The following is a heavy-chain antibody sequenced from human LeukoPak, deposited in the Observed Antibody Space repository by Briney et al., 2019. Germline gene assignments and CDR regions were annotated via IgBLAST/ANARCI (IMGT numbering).Heavy chain of an antibody. Sequence: GGSLRLSCAASGFTFSSYGMHWVRQAPGKGLEWVAFIRYDGSNKYYADSVKGRFTISRDNSKNTLYLQMNSLRAEDTAVYYCARDPGAPLYYYMDVWGKGTTVTVSS. CDR1: GFTFSSYG. D-gene: IGHD1-26*01. CDR2: IRYDGSNK. CDR3: ARDPGAPLYYYMDV. V-gene: IGHV3-30*02. J-gene: IGHJ6*03.